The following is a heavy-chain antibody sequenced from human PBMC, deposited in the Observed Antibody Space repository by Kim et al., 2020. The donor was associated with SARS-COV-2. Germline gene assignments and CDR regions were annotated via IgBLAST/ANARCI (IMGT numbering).Heavy chain of an antibody. CDR3: ATDRYYYDSSGYSS. CDR2: FDPEDGET. D-gene: IGHD3-22*01. CDR1: GYTLTELS. Sequence: ASVKVSCKVSGYTLTELSMHWVRQAPGKGLEWMGGFDPEDGETIYAQKFQGRVTMTEDTSTDTAYMELSSLRSEDTAVYYCATDRYYYDSSGYSSWGQGTLVTVSS. J-gene: IGHJ5*02. V-gene: IGHV1-24*01.